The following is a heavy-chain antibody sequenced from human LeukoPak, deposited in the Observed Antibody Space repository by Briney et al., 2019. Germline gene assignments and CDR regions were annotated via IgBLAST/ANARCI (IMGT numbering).Heavy chain of an antibody. V-gene: IGHV1-2*06. D-gene: IGHD6-19*01. CDR3: ARDSGDAVAVNWYFDL. Sequence: GSVKVSRKASGYTFTGYYMHAVRQAPGQGVEWMGRIYPNSGGTNHAQKFQGRVTLTRDTSISTAYMELTRLTSDDTAVYYCARDSGDAVAVNWYFDLWGRGTLVTVSS. J-gene: IGHJ2*01. CDR1: GYTFTGYY. CDR2: IYPNSGGT.